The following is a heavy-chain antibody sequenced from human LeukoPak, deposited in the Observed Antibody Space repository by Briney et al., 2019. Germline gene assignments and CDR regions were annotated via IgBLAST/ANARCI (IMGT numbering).Heavy chain of an antibody. CDR1: GYSFTTYW. CDR2: FYLGDSDT. Sequence: GESLKISCKGSGYSFTTYWIGWVRQMPGKGLEWMGIFYLGDSDTRYSPSFQGQVTISADKSISTAYLQWSSLKASDTAMYYCARGRSGYSYGFDYWGQGTLVTVSS. D-gene: IGHD5-18*01. J-gene: IGHJ4*02. CDR3: ARGRSGYSYGFDY. V-gene: IGHV5-51*01.